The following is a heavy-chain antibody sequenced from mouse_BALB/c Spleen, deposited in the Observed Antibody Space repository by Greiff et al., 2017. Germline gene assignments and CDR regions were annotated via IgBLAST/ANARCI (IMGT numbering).Heavy chain of an antibody. CDR2: IYPGDGDT. CDR1: GYAFSSSW. J-gene: IGHJ4*01. V-gene: IGHV1-82*01. Sequence: QVQLQQSGPELVKPGASVKISCKASGYAFSSSWMNWVKQRPGQGLEWIVRIYPGDGDTNYNGKFKGKATLTADKSSSTAYMQLSSLTSVDSAVYFCARAIIGMDYWGQGTSVTVSS. D-gene: IGHD1-1*01. CDR3: ARAIIGMDY.